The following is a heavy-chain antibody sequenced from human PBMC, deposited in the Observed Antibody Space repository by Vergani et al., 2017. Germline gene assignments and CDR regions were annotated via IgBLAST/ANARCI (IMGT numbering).Heavy chain of an antibody. V-gene: IGHV3-15*01. D-gene: IGHD6-13*01. J-gene: IGHJ4*02. CDR2: IKSKTDGGTT. CDR3: AKNQQQAYYFDY. CDR1: GFTFSNAW. Sequence: EVQLVESGGGLVKPGGSLRLSCAASGFTFSNAWMSWVRQAPGKGLEWVGRIKSKTDGGTTDYAAPVKGRFTISRDDSKNTLYLQMNSLRAEDTAVYYCAKNQQQAYYFDYWGQGTLVTVSS.